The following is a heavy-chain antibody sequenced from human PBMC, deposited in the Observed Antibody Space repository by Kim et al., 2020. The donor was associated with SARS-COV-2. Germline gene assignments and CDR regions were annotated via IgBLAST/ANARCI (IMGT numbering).Heavy chain of an antibody. Sequence: ASVKVSCKASGYTFTGYYMHWVRQAPGQGLEWMGRINPNSGGTNYAQKFQGRVTMTRDTSISTAYMELSRLRSDDTAVYYWLAKLTSTYSSSWNDDFDIW. J-gene: IGHJ3*02. CDR3: LAKLTSTYSSSWNDDFDI. CDR2: INPNSGGT. CDR1: GYTFTGYY. D-gene: IGHD6-13*01. V-gene: IGHV1-2*06.